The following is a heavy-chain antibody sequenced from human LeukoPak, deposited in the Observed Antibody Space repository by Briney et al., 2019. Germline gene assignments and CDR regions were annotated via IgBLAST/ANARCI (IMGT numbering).Heavy chain of an antibody. CDR2: ISWNSGSI. CDR1: GFTFDDYA. D-gene: IGHD2-21*02. V-gene: IGHV3-9*01. Sequence: GRSLRLSCAASGFTFDDYAMHWVRQAPGKGLEWVSGISWNSGSIGYADSVKGRFTISRDNAKNSLYLQMNSLRAEDTALHYCAKDMREYCGGDCYPTFDYWGQGTLVTVSS. CDR3: AKDMREYCGGDCYPTFDY. J-gene: IGHJ4*02.